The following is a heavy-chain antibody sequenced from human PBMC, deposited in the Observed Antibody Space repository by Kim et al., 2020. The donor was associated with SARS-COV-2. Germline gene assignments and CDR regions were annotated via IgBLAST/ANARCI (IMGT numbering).Heavy chain of an antibody. D-gene: IGHD3-16*02. Sequence: GGSLRLSCAASGFTFSDYYMSWIRQAPGKGLEWVSYRSISSSYTTYADPVKGRFTISTDNTKNSLYPQMNSLRAEDTAVDYCARVGYDYVWGSYRDYYYYYGMDVWGQEPTVTVSS. J-gene: IGHJ6*02. CDR2: RSISSSYT. CDR1: GFTFSDYY. CDR3: ARVGYDYVWGSYRDYYYYYGMDV. V-gene: IGHV3-11*05.